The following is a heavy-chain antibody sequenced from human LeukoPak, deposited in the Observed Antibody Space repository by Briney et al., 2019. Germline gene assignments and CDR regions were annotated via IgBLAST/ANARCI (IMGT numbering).Heavy chain of an antibody. D-gene: IGHD3-9*01. V-gene: IGHV3-23*01. Sequence: GGSLRLSCAASGFTFNNYAMSWVRQAPGKGLEWVSAILGSGRGAYYADSVKGRFTISRDNSKNSLFLQMNSLRVEDTALYYCSKWGDYDVLTGYYDSDFWGQGTLVTVSA. CDR3: SKWGDYDVLTGYYDSDF. CDR2: ILGSGRGA. CDR1: GFTFNNYA. J-gene: IGHJ4*02.